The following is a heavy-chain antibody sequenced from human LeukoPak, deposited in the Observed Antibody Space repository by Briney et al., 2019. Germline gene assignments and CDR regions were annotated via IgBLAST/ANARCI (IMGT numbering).Heavy chain of an antibody. D-gene: IGHD5-24*01. Sequence: PSETLSLTCTVSGGSISSHYWTWIRQPPGKGPEWLGYFYYSGSSGYNPSLKSRVTISVDTSKNQFSLKLSSVTAADTAVYYCARDRDGYNYYFDYWGQGTLVTVSS. CDR2: FYYSGSS. J-gene: IGHJ4*02. CDR1: GGSISSHY. V-gene: IGHV4-59*11. CDR3: ARDRDGYNYYFDY.